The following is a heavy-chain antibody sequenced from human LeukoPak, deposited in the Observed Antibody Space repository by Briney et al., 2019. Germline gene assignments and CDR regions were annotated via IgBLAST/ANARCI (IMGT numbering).Heavy chain of an antibody. V-gene: IGHV3-64*01. Sequence: PGGSLRLSCAASGFTFYTYGMHWVRQAPGKGLEYVSGIGPGGGTTYYANSVKGRFTISRDNSKNMLYLQMGSLTADDMAVYYCARGAQLTDYWGQGTLVTVSS. CDR1: GFTFYTYG. CDR3: ARGAQLTDY. D-gene: IGHD6-13*01. CDR2: IGPGGGTT. J-gene: IGHJ4*02.